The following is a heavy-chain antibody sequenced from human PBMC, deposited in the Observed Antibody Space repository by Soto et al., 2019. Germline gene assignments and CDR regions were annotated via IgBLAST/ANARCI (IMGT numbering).Heavy chain of an antibody. CDR2: ISYDGSNK. V-gene: IGHV3-30*18. CDR1: GFTFSSYG. J-gene: IGHJ6*02. D-gene: IGHD6-13*01. Sequence: GGSLRLSCAASGFTFSSYGMHWVRQAPGKGLEWVAVISYDGSNKYYADSVKGRFTISRDNSKNTLYLQMNSLRAEDTAVYYCAKDGSRSSYYYYYGMDVWGQRTTVPVSS. CDR3: AKDGSRSSYYYYYGMDV.